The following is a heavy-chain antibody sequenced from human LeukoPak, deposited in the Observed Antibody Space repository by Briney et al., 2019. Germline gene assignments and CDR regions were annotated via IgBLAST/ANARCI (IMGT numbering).Heavy chain of an antibody. CDR1: GDSISGSNW. D-gene: IGHD3-22*01. Sequence: PSGTLSLTCGVSGDSISGSNWWSWVRQPPGKGLEWIGEIYHGGSTHYNPSLKSRVIILLDKSKNQFSLKLSSVTAADTAVYYCAKNDRRDAFDIWGQGTMVTVSS. CDR2: IYHGGST. J-gene: IGHJ3*02. V-gene: IGHV4-4*02. CDR3: AKNDRRDAFDI.